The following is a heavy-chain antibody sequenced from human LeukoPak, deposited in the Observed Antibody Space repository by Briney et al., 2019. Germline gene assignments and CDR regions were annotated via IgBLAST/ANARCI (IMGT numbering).Heavy chain of an antibody. Sequence: SETLSLTCTVSGGSISSYYWSWIRQPPGKGLEWIGYIYYSGSTNYNPSLKSRVTISVDTSKNLFSLKLSSVTAADTAVYYCARESGYSSGWYSLVDYWGQGTLVTVSS. CDR2: IYYSGST. V-gene: IGHV4-59*01. CDR3: ARESGYSSGWYSLVDY. D-gene: IGHD6-19*01. CDR1: GGSISSYY. J-gene: IGHJ4*02.